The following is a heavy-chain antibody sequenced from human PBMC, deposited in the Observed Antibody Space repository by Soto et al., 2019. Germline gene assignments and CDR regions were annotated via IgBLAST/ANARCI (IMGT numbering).Heavy chain of an antibody. CDR2: IWNDGSKQ. Sequence: QVQLVESGGGVVQPGRSLRLSCVASGFTFSRYGMHWVRQAPGKGLERVAVIWNDGSKQVYDDSVKGRFTISRDNSKNTLYLEMDSLRDEDTSVYYCARDDDYEANAIDLWGQGTLVTVSS. CDR3: ARDDDYEANAIDL. V-gene: IGHV3-33*01. CDR1: GFTFSRYG. J-gene: IGHJ5*02. D-gene: IGHD4-17*01.